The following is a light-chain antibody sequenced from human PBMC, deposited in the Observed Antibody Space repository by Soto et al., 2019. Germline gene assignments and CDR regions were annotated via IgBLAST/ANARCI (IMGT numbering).Light chain of an antibody. Sequence: DIQMTQSPSSLSASVGDRVTITCRASETTANYLNWYQHKPGKAPKLLIHSASSLPSGVPSRFSGRGSGTDFTLTINSLQPEDFATYSCQQTYISPPTFGGGTKVEIK. CDR1: ETTANY. CDR2: SAS. CDR3: QQTYISPPT. J-gene: IGKJ4*01. V-gene: IGKV1-39*01.